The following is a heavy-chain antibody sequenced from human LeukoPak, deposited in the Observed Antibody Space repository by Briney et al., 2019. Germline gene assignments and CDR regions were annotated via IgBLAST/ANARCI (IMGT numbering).Heavy chain of an antibody. CDR3: ARDGVFSSSSEYYYYYMDV. D-gene: IGHD6-6*01. J-gene: IGHJ6*03. CDR1: GFTFSSYW. CDR2: IKKDGSEK. Sequence: PGGSLRLSCAASGFTFSSYWMSWVRQAPGKGLEWVANIKKDGSEKYYVDSVKGRFTISRDNAKNSLYLQMNSLRAEDTAVYYCARDGVFSSSSEYYYYYMDVWGKGTTVTVSS. V-gene: IGHV3-7*01.